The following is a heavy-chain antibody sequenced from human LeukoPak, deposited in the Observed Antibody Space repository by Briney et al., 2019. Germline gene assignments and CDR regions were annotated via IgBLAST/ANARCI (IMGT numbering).Heavy chain of an antibody. D-gene: IGHD2-2*01. CDR1: GFTFSSYS. CDR3: ARVGYCSGTSCHAFDY. J-gene: IGHJ4*02. CDR2: ISSSSSYI. Sequence: PGGSLRLSCAASGFTFSSYSMNWVRQAPGKGLEWVSSISSSSSYIYYADSVKGRFTISRDNAKNSLYLQMNSLRAEDTAVYYCARVGYCSGTSCHAFDYWGQGTLVTVSS. V-gene: IGHV3-21*01.